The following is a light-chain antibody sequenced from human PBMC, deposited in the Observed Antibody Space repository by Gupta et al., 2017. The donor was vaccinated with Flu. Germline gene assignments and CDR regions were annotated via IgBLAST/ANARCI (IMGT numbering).Light chain of an antibody. V-gene: IGKV3-15*01. J-gene: IGKJ1*01. Sequence: EIVMTQSPATLSVSPGERATLSCRASQSVSSNLAWYQQKPGQAPRLLIYGASTRATGIPARFSGSGSETEFTLTMSSLQSEDFAVYYCQQYNNFWTFGQGTKVEIK. CDR3: QQYNNFWT. CDR2: GAS. CDR1: QSVSSN.